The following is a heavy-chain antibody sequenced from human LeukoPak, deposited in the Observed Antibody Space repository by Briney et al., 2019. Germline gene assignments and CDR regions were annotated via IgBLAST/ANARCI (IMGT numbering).Heavy chain of an antibody. D-gene: IGHD3-22*01. J-gene: IGHJ4*02. CDR3: AKDGYDSSGYYYAEV. CDR1: GFTFSSYG. Sequence: GGSLRLSCAASGFTFSSYGMHWVRQAPGKGLEWVAFIRYDGSNKYYADSVKGRFTISRDNSKNTLYLQMDSLRAEDTAVYYCAKDGYDSSGYYYAEVWGQGTLVTVSS. CDR2: IRYDGSNK. V-gene: IGHV3-30*02.